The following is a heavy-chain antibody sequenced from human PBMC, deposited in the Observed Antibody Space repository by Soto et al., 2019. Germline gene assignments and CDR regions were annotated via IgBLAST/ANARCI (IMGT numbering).Heavy chain of an antibody. V-gene: IGHV3-23*01. CDR1: GFTFSSYA. CDR2: ISGSGGST. CDR3: AKAGGFGGYWYFDL. Sequence: EVQLLECGGGLVQPGGSLRLSCAASGFTFSSYAMSWVRQAPGKGLEWVSAISGSGGSTYYADSVKGRFTISRDNSKNTLYLQMTSLRAEDTAVYYCAKAGGFGGYWYFDLWGHGTLVTVSS. J-gene: IGHJ2*01. D-gene: IGHD3-10*01.